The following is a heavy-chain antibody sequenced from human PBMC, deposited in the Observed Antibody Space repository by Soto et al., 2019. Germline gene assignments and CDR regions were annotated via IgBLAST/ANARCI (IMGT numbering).Heavy chain of an antibody. CDR1: GFTFSSYS. CDR3: ARGGAGTSPFDY. CDR2: ISSSSSYI. D-gene: IGHD1-1*01. J-gene: IGHJ4*02. Sequence: LRLSCAASGFTFSSYSMNWVRQAPGKGLEWVSSISSSSSYIYYADSVKGRFTISRDNAKNSLYLQMNSLRAEDTAVYYCARGGAGTSPFDYWGQGTLVTVSS. V-gene: IGHV3-21*01.